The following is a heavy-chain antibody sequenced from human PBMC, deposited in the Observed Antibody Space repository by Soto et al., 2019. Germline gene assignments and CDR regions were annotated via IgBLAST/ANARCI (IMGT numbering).Heavy chain of an antibody. CDR3: ERRDNNGLPDY. D-gene: IGHD2-8*01. Sequence: PGESLKISCKTSGYSFSTYWIGWVRQMPGKGLEWMGIIYPSNSDTRYSPSFQGQVTLSVDKSISTAYLQWSSLKASDTAMYYCERRDNNGLPDYWGQGTLVTVSS. V-gene: IGHV5-51*01. J-gene: IGHJ4*02. CDR2: IYPSNSDT. CDR1: GYSFSTYW.